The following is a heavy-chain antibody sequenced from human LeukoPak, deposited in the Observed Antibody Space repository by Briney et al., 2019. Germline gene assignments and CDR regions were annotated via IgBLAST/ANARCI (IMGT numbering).Heavy chain of an antibody. CDR2: IDHSGST. J-gene: IGHJ4*02. CDR3: ARRNRSGSWYYFDY. V-gene: IGHV4-34*01. D-gene: IGHD6-13*01. CDR1: GGSFSGYY. Sequence: SETLSLTCAVSGGSFSGYYWSWLRQPPGKGLEWIGEIDHSGSTNYNPSLKSRVTISVDTTKNQFSLKLSSVTAADTAEYYCARRNRSGSWYYFDYWGQGTLVTVSS.